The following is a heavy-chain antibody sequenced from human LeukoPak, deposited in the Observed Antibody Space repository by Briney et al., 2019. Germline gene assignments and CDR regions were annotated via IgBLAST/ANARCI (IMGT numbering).Heavy chain of an antibody. V-gene: IGHV3-74*01. CDR1: GFTFSNYW. CDR3: ASPGKAAAE. Sequence: GGSLRLSCAASGFTFSNYWMHWVRQAPGKGLVWVSHINTDGSSTRYADSVKGRFTISRDNAKNTLYLQMNSLRAEDTAVYYCASPGKAAAEGGQGTPVTVSS. D-gene: IGHD6-13*01. CDR2: INTDGSST. J-gene: IGHJ1*01.